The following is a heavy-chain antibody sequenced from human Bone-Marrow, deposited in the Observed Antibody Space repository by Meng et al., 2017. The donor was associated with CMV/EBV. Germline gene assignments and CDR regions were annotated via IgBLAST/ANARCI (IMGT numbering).Heavy chain of an antibody. CDR3: ARSTMIVVLDY. CDR1: GYTFTDYY. CDR2: IIPILGIA. D-gene: IGHD3-22*01. J-gene: IGHJ4*02. Sequence: SVKVSCKASGYTFTDYYMHWVRQAPGQGLEWMGWIIPILGIANYAQKFQGRVTITADKSTSTAYMELSSLRSEDTAVYYCARSTMIVVLDYWGQGTLVTVSS. V-gene: IGHV1-69*10.